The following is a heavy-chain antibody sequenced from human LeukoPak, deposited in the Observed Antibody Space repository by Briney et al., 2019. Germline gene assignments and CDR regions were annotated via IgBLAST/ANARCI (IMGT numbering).Heavy chain of an antibody. D-gene: IGHD4-17*01. J-gene: IGHJ4*02. CDR1: GGSFSGYY. V-gene: IGHV4-34*01. CDR2: INHSGST. CDR3: ARVPYGDYPLDY. Sequence: SETLSLTCAVYGGSFSGYYWSWIRQPPGKGLEWIGEINHSGSTNYNPSLKGRVTISVDTSKNQFSLKLSSVTAADTAVYYCARVPYGDYPLDYWGQGTLVTVSS.